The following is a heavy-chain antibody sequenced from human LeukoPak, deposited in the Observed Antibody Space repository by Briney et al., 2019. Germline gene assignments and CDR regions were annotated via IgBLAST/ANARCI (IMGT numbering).Heavy chain of an antibody. D-gene: IGHD1-1*01. CDR1: GFTFSDYD. CDR3: ARVAKERVGGVYYFDY. V-gene: IGHV3-13*01. J-gene: IGHJ4*02. Sequence: GGSLRLSCAASGFTFSDYDMHWVRQATGKGLEWASAIGTVGDTYYTGSVKGRFAISREHAKNSLYLQMNSLRAGDTAVYYCARVAKERVGGVYYFDYWGQGTLVTVSS. CDR2: IGTVGDT.